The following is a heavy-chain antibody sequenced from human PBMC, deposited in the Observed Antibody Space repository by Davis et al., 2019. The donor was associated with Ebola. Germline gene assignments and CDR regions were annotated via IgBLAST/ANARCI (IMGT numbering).Heavy chain of an antibody. V-gene: IGHV3-30*03. D-gene: IGHD3-10*01. CDR1: RFTFSSCS. Sequence: GGSLRLSCAASRFTFSSCSMNWVRQAPGKGLEWVAIVSYDGSNKYYADSVTGRFTISRDNSKNTLYLQMNSLRPEDTAVYYCARGVSGSGNYCALDVWGQGTMVTVSS. J-gene: IGHJ3*01. CDR3: ARGVSGSGNYCALDV. CDR2: VSYDGSNK.